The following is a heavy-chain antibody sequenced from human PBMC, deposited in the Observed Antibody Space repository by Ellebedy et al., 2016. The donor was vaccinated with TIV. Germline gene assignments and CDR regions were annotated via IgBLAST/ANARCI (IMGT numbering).Heavy chain of an antibody. J-gene: IGHJ4*02. CDR1: GFPFTDNY. D-gene: IGHD3-10*01. CDR3: VRGEVRSSGVFDY. CDR2: INPNGGSA. V-gene: IGHV1-46*01. Sequence: ASVKVSCXPSGFPFTDNYIHWVRQAPGQGLEWMGMINPNGGSASYAEKFQGRVTMTGDTSTSTIFLELSSLRSEDTARYYCVRGEVRSSGVFDYWGQGTLVTVSS.